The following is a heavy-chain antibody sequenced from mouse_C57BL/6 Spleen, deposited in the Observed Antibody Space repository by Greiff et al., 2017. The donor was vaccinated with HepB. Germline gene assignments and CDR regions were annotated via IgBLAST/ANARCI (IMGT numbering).Heavy chain of an antibody. V-gene: IGHV14-3*01. J-gene: IGHJ2*01. Sequence: VQLKQSVAELVRPGASVKLSCTASGFNIKNTYMHWVKQRPEQGLEWIGRIDPANGNTKYAPKFQGKATITADTSSNTAYLQLSSLTSEDTAIYYCARDYYGSRKNFDYWGQGTTLTVSS. CDR3: ARDYYGSRKNFDY. D-gene: IGHD1-1*01. CDR1: GFNIKNTY. CDR2: IDPANGNT.